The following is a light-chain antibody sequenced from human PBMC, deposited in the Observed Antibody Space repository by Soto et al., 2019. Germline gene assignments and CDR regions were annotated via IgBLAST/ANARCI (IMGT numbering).Light chain of an antibody. J-gene: IGKJ5*01. CDR3: QQYGGSPIT. CDR1: QSVSSN. Sequence: RGMTRSPASQSVSPGERPTLSCRASQSVSSNLAWYQQKPGQAPRLLIYGASTRATGIPARFSGSGSGTDFTLTISGLELEDFAVYCCQQYGGSPITFGLGTRLEIK. V-gene: IGKV3-15*01. CDR2: GAS.